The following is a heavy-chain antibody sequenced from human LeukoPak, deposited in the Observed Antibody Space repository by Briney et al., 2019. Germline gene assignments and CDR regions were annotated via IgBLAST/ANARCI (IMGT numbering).Heavy chain of an antibody. D-gene: IGHD2-2*01. CDR1: GGSFSGYY. CDR2: INHSGST. J-gene: IGHJ5*02. Sequence: SETLSLTCAVYGGSFSGYYWSWIRQPPGKGLEWIGEINHSGSTNYNPSLKSRVTISVDTSKNQFSLKLSSVTAADTAVYYCARDACSSTSCYAPEDNWFDPWGQGTLVTVSS. CDR3: ARDACSSTSCYAPEDNWFDP. V-gene: IGHV4-34*01.